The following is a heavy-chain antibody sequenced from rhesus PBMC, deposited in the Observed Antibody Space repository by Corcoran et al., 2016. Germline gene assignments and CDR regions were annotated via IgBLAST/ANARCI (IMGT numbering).Heavy chain of an antibody. D-gene: IGHD4-29*01. CDR2: ISYRGST. Sequence: QLQLQESGPGLVKPSETLSLTCAVSGYSISSGYGWTWIRQPPGKGLQWIEYISYRGSTSYNPSLKSRVAISRDTSKNQFSLRLSSVTAADTAVYYCARDPYGSSYYFDYWGQGVLVTVSS. V-gene: IGHV4-122*02. J-gene: IGHJ4*01. CDR3: ARDPYGSSYYFDY. CDR1: GYSISSGYG.